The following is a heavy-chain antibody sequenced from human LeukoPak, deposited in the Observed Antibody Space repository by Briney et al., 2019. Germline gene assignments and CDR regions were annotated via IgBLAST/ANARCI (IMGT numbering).Heavy chain of an antibody. CDR1: GGSISSGGYY. J-gene: IGHJ5*02. D-gene: IGHD1-26*01. CDR3: ARVRGELWWFDP. Sequence: NPSETLSLTCTVSGGSISSGGYYWSWIRQHPGKGLEWIGYIYYSGSTYYNPSLKSRVTISVDTSKNQFSLKLSSVTAADTAVYYCARVRGELWWFDPWGQGTLVTVSS. CDR2: IYYSGST. V-gene: IGHV4-31*03.